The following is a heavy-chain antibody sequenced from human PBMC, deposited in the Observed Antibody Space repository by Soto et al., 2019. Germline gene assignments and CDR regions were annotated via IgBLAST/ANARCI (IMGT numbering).Heavy chain of an antibody. CDR1: GGSIGSGGYY. Sequence: SETLSLTCTVSGGSIGSGGYYWSWIRQHPGKGLEWIGYIYYSGSTYYNPSLKSRVTISVDTSKNQFSLKLSSVTAADTAVYYCARGETYYYDSSGYYNKYYFDYWGQGTLVTVSS. D-gene: IGHD3-22*01. CDR3: ARGETYYYDSSGYYNKYYFDY. V-gene: IGHV4-31*03. CDR2: IYYSGST. J-gene: IGHJ4*02.